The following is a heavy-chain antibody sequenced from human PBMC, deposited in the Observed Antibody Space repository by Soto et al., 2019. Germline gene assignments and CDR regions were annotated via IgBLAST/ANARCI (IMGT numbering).Heavy chain of an antibody. CDR2: MNPNSGNT. CDR1: GYTFTSYD. D-gene: IGHD2-15*01. J-gene: IGHJ6*03. CDR3: ARGRLYCSGGSCYSKSHYYYYYYYMDV. V-gene: IGHV1-8*01. Sequence: ASVKVSCKASGYTFTSYDINWVRQATGQGFEWMGWMNPNSGNTGYAQKFQGRVTMTRNTSISTAYMELSSLRSEGTAVYYCARGRLYCSGGSCYSKSHYYYYYYYMDVWGKGTTVTVPS.